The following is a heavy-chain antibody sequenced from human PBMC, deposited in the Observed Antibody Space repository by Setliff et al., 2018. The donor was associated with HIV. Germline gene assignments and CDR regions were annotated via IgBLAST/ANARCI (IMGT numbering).Heavy chain of an antibody. Sequence: SVKVSCKASGFTFISSAMQWVRQARGRRLEWIGWIVVGSGNTNYAQKFQERVTITRDMSTRTTYMELSNLRSEDTAVYYCAARPGVDSSAYYDYYYMDGWGKGTTVTVSS. V-gene: IGHV1-58*02. CDR2: IVVGSGNT. D-gene: IGHD3-22*01. J-gene: IGHJ6*03. CDR1: GFTFISSA. CDR3: AARPGVDSSAYYDYYYMDG.